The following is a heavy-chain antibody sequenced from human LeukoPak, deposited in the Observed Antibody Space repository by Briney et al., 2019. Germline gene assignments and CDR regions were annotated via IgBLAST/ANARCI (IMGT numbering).Heavy chain of an antibody. CDR3: AKDYGSSGWYGYFDL. V-gene: IGHV3-9*01. J-gene: IGHJ2*01. CDR2: ISWNSGSI. Sequence: GGSLRLSCAASGFTFDDYAMHWVRHAPGKGLEWVSGISWNSGSIGYADSVKGRFTISRDNAKNSLYLQMNSLRAEDTALYYCAKDYGSSGWYGYFDLWGRGTLVTVSS. CDR1: GFTFDDYA. D-gene: IGHD6-19*01.